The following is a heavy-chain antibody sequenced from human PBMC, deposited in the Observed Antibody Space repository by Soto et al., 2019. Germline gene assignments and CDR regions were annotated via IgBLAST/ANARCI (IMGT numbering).Heavy chain of an antibody. V-gene: IGHV3-33*01. CDR2: IWYDGSNK. J-gene: IGHJ3*02. CDR3: AREPIAVAGFDAFDT. D-gene: IGHD6-19*01. Sequence: PGGSLRLSCASSGFTFSSYGMHWVRQAPGKGLEWVAVIWYDGSNKYYADSVKGRFTISRDNSKNTLYLQMNSLRAEDTAVYYCAREPIAVAGFDAFDTWGQGTMVTVSS. CDR1: GFTFSSYG.